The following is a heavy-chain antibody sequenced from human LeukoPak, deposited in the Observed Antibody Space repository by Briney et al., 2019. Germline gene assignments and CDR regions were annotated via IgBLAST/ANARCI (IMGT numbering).Heavy chain of an antibody. J-gene: IGHJ5*02. CDR3: ARGEVVPAANRGWFDP. CDR2: LYYMRGA. V-gene: IGHV4-59*08. CDR1: GGSISGYY. Sequence: PSETLSLTCTVSGGSISGYYWNWSRQPPGKGVEWIGNLYYMRGAWYKSSLKSRVTTSVDTSRNEFSLKLSSVTAADTAVYYCARGEVVPAANRGWFDPWGQGTLVTVSS. D-gene: IGHD2-2*01.